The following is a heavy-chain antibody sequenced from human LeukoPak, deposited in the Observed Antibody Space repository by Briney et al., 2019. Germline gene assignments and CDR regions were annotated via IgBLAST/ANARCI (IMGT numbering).Heavy chain of an antibody. Sequence: GGSLRLSCAVSGFTFSGNYMSWVRQAPGKGLEWVSLIYSGGTTYYADSVKGRFTISRDNSKNTLYLQMNSLRPEDAAVYYCAKAPVTTCRGAYCYPFDYWGQGTLVTVSS. D-gene: IGHD2-21*01. CDR3: AKAPVTTCRGAYCYPFDY. CDR2: IYSGGTT. J-gene: IGHJ4*02. CDR1: GFTFSGNY. V-gene: IGHV3-53*01.